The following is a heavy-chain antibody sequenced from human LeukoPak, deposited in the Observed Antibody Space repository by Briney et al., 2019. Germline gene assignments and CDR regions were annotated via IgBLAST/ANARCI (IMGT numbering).Heavy chain of an antibody. CDR3: ASRTRYCGGGSCYGDWFDP. V-gene: IGHV3-30*04. Sequence: GRSLRLSCAASGFTFSSYAMHWVRQAPGKGLEWVAVISYDGSNKYYADSVKGRFTISRDNSKNTLYLQMNSLRAEDTAVYYCASRTRYCGGGSCYGDWFDPWGQGTLVTVSS. CDR2: ISYDGSNK. CDR1: GFTFSSYA. J-gene: IGHJ5*02. D-gene: IGHD2-15*01.